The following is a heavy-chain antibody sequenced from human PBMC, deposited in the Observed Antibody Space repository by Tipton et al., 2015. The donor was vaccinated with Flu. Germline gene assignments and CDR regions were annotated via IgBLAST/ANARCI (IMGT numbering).Heavy chain of an antibody. CDR1: GGSFSGFF. Sequence: TLSLTCTVSGGSFSGFFWGWIRQPPGKELEWIGYDYYTGSTNYNPSLKSRVTISLDTSKNQFSLKLSSVTAADTAVYYRVRAVFGTGPDYWGQGTLVTVSS. J-gene: IGHJ4*02. CDR3: VRAVFGTGPDY. D-gene: IGHD3-16*01. V-gene: IGHV4-59*01. CDR2: DYYTGST.